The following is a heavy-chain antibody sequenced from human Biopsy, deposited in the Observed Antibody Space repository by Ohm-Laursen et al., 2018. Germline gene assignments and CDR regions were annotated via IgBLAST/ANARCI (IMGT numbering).Heavy chain of an antibody. J-gene: IGHJ5*02. CDR1: GFIFSTYT. CDR3: ARSLLMASLNWFDP. D-gene: IGHD5-24*01. CDR2: ISSRSSDI. V-gene: IGHV3-21*04. Sequence: SLRLSCSASGFIFSTYTMNWVRQAPGEGLEWVSSISSRSSDIYYADSVKGRFTISRDNAKNSLFLHMNSLRAEDTAVYFCARSLLMASLNWFDPWGQGTLVTVTS.